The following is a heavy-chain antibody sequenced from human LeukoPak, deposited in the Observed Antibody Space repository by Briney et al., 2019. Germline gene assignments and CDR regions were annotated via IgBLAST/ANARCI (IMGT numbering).Heavy chain of an antibody. CDR2: INPNSGGT. CDR3: ARDGSSTGDWFDP. Sequence: ASVKVSCKASGYTFTGYYMHWVRQAPGQGLEWMGWINPNSGGTNYAQKFQGRVTMTRDTSISTAYMELSSVTAADTAVYYCARDGSSTGDWFDPWGQGTLVTVSS. D-gene: IGHD2-2*01. J-gene: IGHJ5*02. CDR1: GYTFTGYY. V-gene: IGHV1-2*02.